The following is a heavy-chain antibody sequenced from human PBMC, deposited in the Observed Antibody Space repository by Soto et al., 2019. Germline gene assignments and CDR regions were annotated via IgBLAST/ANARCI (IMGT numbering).Heavy chain of an antibody. D-gene: IGHD4-4*01. V-gene: IGHV3-23*01. CDR1: GFSFSSYA. CDR3: AKGSIEYSASVDN. J-gene: IGHJ4*02. Sequence: DVRLLESGGGLVQPGGSLRLSCAASGFSFSSYAMVWVRQAPGKGLEWVSVISARGGSSYFADSVKGRFTISRDNSKNVLSLEMNSLRAEDTAIYFCAKGSIEYSASVDNWGQGTLVLVSS. CDR2: ISARGGSS.